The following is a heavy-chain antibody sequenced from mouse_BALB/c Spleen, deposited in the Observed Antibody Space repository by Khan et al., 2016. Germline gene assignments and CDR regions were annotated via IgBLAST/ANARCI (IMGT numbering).Heavy chain of an antibody. CDR1: GYSITSDYA. V-gene: IGHV3-2*02. CDR2: ISYSGST. J-gene: IGHJ2*01. D-gene: IGHD2-1*01. Sequence: EVQLQESGPGLVKPSQSLSLTCTVTGYSITSDYAWNWIRQFPGNKLEWMGYISYSGSTSYNPSLKSRISITRDTSKNQFFLQLNSVTTEDTATYYCEGNSYYFDYWGQGTTLTVSS. CDR3: EGNSYYFDY.